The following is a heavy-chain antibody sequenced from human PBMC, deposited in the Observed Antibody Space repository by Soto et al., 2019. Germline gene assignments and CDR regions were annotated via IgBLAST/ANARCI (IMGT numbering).Heavy chain of an antibody. CDR2: ISAYNGNT. D-gene: IGHD2-2*01. CDR3: ARDDIVVVPAARYYYFDY. Sequence: ASVKVSCKASGYTFTSYGISWVRQAPGQGLEWMGWISAYNGNTNYAQKLQGRVTMTTDTSTSTAYMELRSLRSDDTAVYYCARDDIVVVPAARYYYFDYWSQGTLVTVSS. J-gene: IGHJ4*02. V-gene: IGHV1-18*01. CDR1: GYTFTSYG.